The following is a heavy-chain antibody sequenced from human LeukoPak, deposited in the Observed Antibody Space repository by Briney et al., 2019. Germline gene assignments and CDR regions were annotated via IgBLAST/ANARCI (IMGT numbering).Heavy chain of an antibody. CDR2: IKFDGSEI. CDR1: GFSLSDYW. CDR3: TRDLNHDSSG. J-gene: IGHJ4*02. V-gene: IGHV3-7*01. Sequence: QPGGSLRLSCAASGFSLSDYWMTWVRQAPGKGLECVGNIKFDGSEIYYLDSVRGRFSISRDNAKNSLYLQMNSLRVEDTAVYYYTRDLNHDSSGWGQGTLVTVSS. D-gene: IGHD3-22*01.